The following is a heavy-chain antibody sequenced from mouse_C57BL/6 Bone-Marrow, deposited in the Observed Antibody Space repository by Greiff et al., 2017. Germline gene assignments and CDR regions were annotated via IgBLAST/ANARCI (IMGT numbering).Heavy chain of an antibody. J-gene: IGHJ2*01. D-gene: IGHD1-1*01. Sequence: VQLQLSGPELVKPGASVKLSCKASGYAFSSSWMNWVKRRPGTGLELIGRAYPGDGDTTYNGKFKGKATLTADKSSSTAYMQLSGLASEDSAVYFWASSNYYGSLDYWGQGTTLTVSS. CDR3: ASSNYYGSLDY. V-gene: IGHV1-82*01. CDR2: AYPGDGDT. CDR1: GYAFSSSW.